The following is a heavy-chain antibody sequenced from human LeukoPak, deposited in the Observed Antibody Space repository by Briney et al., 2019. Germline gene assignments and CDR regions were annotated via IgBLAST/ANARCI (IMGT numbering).Heavy chain of an antibody. Sequence: PSETLSLTCAVYGGSFSGYYWSWIRQPPGKGLEWIGEINHSGSTNYNPSLKSRVTIQVDTSKNQFSLKLSSVTAADTAVYYCAREPTRPRVGSSGRYGMDVWGQGTTVTVSS. CDR3: AREPTRPRVGSSGRYGMDV. CDR1: GGSFSGYY. J-gene: IGHJ6*02. V-gene: IGHV4-34*01. CDR2: INHSGST. D-gene: IGHD6-19*01.